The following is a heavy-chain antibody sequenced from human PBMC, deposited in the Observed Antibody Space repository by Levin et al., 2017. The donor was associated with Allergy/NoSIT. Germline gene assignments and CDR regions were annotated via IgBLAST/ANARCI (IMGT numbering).Heavy chain of an antibody. CDR1: GYTFTSYG. Sequence: GESLKISCKASGYTFTSYGISWVRQAPGQGLEWMGWISAYNGNTNYAQKLQGRVTMTTDTSTSTAYMELRSLRSDDTAVYYCARGGYDYYYYYGMDVWGQGTTVTVSS. V-gene: IGHV1-18*01. J-gene: IGHJ6*02. D-gene: IGHD6-25*01. CDR3: ARGGYDYYYYYGMDV. CDR2: ISAYNGNT.